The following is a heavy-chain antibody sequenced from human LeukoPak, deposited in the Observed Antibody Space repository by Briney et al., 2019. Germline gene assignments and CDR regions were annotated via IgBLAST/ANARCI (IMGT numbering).Heavy chain of an antibody. CDR2: IYDSGST. D-gene: IGHD2-15*01. J-gene: IGHJ3*01. Sequence: SETLSLTCTVSGASITGQYWSWVRQPPGQGLEWIGYIYDSGSTNHNPALKRRVTISVGTSKRQFSLRLTSLTAAETAVYYCPITSGAYSDSLDFWGQGTMVTVSS. CDR1: GASITGQY. CDR3: PITSGAYSDSLDF. V-gene: IGHV4-59*11.